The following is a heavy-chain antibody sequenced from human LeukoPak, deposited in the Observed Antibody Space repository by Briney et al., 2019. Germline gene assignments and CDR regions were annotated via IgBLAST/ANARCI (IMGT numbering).Heavy chain of an antibody. CDR1: GFTFSSYE. V-gene: IGHV3-48*03. D-gene: IGHD6-13*01. Sequence: PGGSLRLSCAASGFTFSSYEMNWVRQAPGRGREWVSYISSSGRTIYYAHPVKGRFTISRDNAKNSLYLQMNSLRAEDTAVYYCARGRSSWYLVIPYFDLWGRGTLVTVSS. J-gene: IGHJ2*01. CDR3: ARGRSSWYLVIPYFDL. CDR2: ISSSGRTI.